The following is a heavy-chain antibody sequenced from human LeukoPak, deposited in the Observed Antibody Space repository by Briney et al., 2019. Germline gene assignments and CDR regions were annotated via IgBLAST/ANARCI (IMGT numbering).Heavy chain of an antibody. Sequence: SGTLSLTCTISGGSIGPYYWSWLRQPAGKGLEWIGRSYTTGSTNYNPSLKSRVTMSLDTSKNQFSLKLTSVTAADTAVYYCARSAGSGFHLGSWGQGTLVTVSS. V-gene: IGHV4-4*07. CDR3: ARSAGSGFHLGS. CDR1: GGSIGPYY. CDR2: SYTTGST. J-gene: IGHJ4*02.